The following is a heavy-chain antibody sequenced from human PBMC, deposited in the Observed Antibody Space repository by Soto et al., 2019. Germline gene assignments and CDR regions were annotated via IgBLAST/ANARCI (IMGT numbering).Heavy chain of an antibody. V-gene: IGHV3-74*01. CDR1: GFTFSSYW. D-gene: IGHD3-3*01. Sequence: EVQLVESGGDLVQPGGSLRLSCAASGFTFSSYWMHWVRQAPGKGLVWVSRINSDGSSTSYADFVKGRFTISRDNAKNTLYLQMNSLRAEDTAVYYWARVSVRGRSGYYEVGMDVWGQGTTVTVS. CDR2: INSDGSST. CDR3: ARVSVRGRSGYYEVGMDV. J-gene: IGHJ6*02.